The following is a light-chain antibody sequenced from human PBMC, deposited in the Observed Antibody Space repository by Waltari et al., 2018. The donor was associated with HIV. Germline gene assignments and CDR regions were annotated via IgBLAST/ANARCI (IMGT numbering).Light chain of an antibody. Sequence: DIQMTQSPSSLSASVGDRVTSTCQASQDISSYLNWYQQKPGKAPKLLIYDASDLETGVPSRFIGSGSGTDFTFTISSLQPADIATYYCQQYDNVPVTFGPGTKVEIK. V-gene: IGKV1-33*01. J-gene: IGKJ3*01. CDR2: DAS. CDR3: QQYDNVPVT. CDR1: QDISSY.